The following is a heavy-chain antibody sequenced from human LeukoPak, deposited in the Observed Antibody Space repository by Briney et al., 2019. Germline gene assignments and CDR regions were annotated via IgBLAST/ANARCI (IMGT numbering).Heavy chain of an antibody. CDR3: ARDSGETYYDILTGYQY. CDR2: IKQDGSEK. D-gene: IGHD3-9*01. J-gene: IGHJ4*02. Sequence: GGSLRLSCAASGFTFSSYWMSWVRQAPGKGREGVANIKQDGSEKYYVDSVKGRFTISRDNAKNSLYLQMNSLRAEDTAVYYCARDSGETYYDILTGYQYWGQGTLVTVSS. V-gene: IGHV3-7*01. CDR1: GFTFSSYW.